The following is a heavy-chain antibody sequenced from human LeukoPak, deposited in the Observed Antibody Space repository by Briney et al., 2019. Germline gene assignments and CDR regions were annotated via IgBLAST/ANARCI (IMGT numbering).Heavy chain of an antibody. CDR1: GDSISSANYY. V-gene: IGHV4-39*07. J-gene: IGHJ4*02. CDR2: IYFSGST. CDR3: ARDSCSSTSCRKKFDN. Sequence: NPSETLSLTCTVSGDSISSANYYWGWVRQPPGKGLEWIGSIYFSGSTYYNPSLKSRVPISVETSKVQFSLKLSSVTAADTAVYYCARDSCSSTSCRKKFDNWGQGTLVTVSS. D-gene: IGHD2-2*01.